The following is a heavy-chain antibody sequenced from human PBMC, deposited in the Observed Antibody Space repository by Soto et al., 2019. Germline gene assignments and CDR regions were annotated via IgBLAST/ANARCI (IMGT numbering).Heavy chain of an antibody. CDR1: GFTVSSNY. J-gene: IGHJ4*02. Sequence: GGSLRLSCAASGFTVSSNYMSWVRQAPGKGLEWVSVIYSGGSTYYADSVKGRFTISRDNSKNTLYLQMNSLRAEDTAVYYCARGKWELLSYYFDYWRQGTLVTVSS. V-gene: IGHV3-53*01. CDR3: ARGKWELLSYYFDY. D-gene: IGHD1-26*01. CDR2: IYSGGST.